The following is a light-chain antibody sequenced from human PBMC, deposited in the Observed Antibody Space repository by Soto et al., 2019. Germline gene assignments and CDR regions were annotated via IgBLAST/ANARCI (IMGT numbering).Light chain of an antibody. CDR1: QGIIDY. V-gene: IGKV1-27*01. Sequence: DIQMTQSPSSLSASVGDRVTITCRASQGIIDYLAWYQQKPGKSPKLLIYGASTLHSGGPSRFSGSGAGTDFSLAISSLQPEDVATYYCQKYDSAPQAFVPGTKVQVK. CDR3: QKYDSAPQA. CDR2: GAS. J-gene: IGKJ1*01.